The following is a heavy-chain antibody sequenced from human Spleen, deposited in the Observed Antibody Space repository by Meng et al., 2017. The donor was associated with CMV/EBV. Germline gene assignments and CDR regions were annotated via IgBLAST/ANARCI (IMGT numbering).Heavy chain of an antibody. CDR3: ARDRWYYDSSGYPRGMDV. CDR1: GFTFSTYS. J-gene: IGHJ6*02. Sequence: GESLKISCAASGFTFSTYSMNWVRQAPGKGLEWVSSISSSSTYIYYADSVKGRFTISRDNARNSLYLQMNSLRAEDTAVYYCARDRWYYDSSGYPRGMDVWGQGTTVTVSS. D-gene: IGHD3-22*01. V-gene: IGHV3-21*01. CDR2: ISSSSTYI.